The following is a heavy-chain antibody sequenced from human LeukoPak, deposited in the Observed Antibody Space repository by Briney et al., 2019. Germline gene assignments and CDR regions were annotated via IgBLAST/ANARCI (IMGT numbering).Heavy chain of an antibody. CDR1: GYTFTSYD. Sequence: SVKVSCKASGYTFTSYDINWVRQATGQGLEWMGRIIPFLDITTSAQNSQGRVTITADKSTSTAYMELSSLRSDDTAVYYCAREPIEMPEGGFDYWGQGVLVTVSS. V-gene: IGHV1-69*04. J-gene: IGHJ4*02. D-gene: IGHD1-26*01. CDR2: IIPFLDIT. CDR3: AREPIEMPEGGFDY.